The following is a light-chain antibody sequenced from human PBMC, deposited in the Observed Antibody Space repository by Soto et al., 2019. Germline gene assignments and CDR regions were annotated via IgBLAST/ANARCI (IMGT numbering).Light chain of an antibody. CDR2: SYN. Sequence: QSVLTQPPSTSGTPGQRVTISCSGSSSNIGSESVNWYQQLPGTAPKLLIYSYNQRPSGVPDRFSGSKSGTSASLAISGLQSEDEAHYICAAWDDSLNGYVFGLGTKVTVL. V-gene: IGLV1-44*01. CDR1: SSNIGSES. CDR3: AAWDDSLNGYV. J-gene: IGLJ1*01.